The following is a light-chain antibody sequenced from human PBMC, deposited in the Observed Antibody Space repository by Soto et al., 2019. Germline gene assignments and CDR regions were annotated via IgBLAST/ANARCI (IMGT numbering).Light chain of an antibody. CDR1: QGIRND. Sequence: AIQITQSPSSLAASVGDRVTITCRASQGIRNDLGWYQQKPGKAPKLLIYAASSLQSGVPSRFSGSGSGTDFTLTISSLQPEDFATYYCLQDYNYPWTFGQGTKVDIK. V-gene: IGKV1-6*01. CDR2: AAS. J-gene: IGKJ1*01. CDR3: LQDYNYPWT.